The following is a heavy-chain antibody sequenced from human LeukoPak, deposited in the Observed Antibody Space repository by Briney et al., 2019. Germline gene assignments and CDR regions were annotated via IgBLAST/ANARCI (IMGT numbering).Heavy chain of an antibody. CDR2: MNPNSGNT. J-gene: IGHJ5*02. CDR3: ARVRTMVRGVIIPKTRYNWFDP. CDR1: GYTFTSYD. D-gene: IGHD3-10*01. V-gene: IGHV1-8*01. Sequence: ASVKVSCKASGYTFTSYDINWVRHATGQGLEWLGWMNPNSGNTGYAQKFQGRVTMTRNTSISTAYMELSSLRSEDTAVYYCARVRTMVRGVIIPKTRYNWFDPWGQGTLLTVSS.